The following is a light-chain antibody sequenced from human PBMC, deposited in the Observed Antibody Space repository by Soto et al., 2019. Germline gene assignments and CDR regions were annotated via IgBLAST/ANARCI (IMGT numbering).Light chain of an antibody. V-gene: IGKV2-28*01. CDR3: MQALQTAWT. J-gene: IGKJ1*01. CDR1: QSLLHSNGYNY. Sequence: DIVMTQSPLSLPVTPGEPASISCRSSQSLLHSNGYNYLDWYLQKPGQSPQLLIYLGSNRASGVPDRFSGSGSGTDFTLKISRVEAGDVGVYYCMQALQTAWTFGQGTKVEIK. CDR2: LGS.